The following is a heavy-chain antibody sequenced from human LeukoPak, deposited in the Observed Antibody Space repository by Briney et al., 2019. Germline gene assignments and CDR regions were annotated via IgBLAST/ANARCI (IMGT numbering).Heavy chain of an antibody. CDR1: GYTFTSCG. J-gene: IGHJ4*02. D-gene: IGHD3-3*01. CDR2: ISAYNGNT. V-gene: IGHV1-18*01. Sequence: ASVKVSCKASGYTFTSCGISWVRQAPGQGLEWMGWISAYNGNTNYAQKLQGRVTMTTDTSTSTAYMELRSLRSDDTAVYYCARGGDYDFWSGYYTGDYWGQGTLVTVSS. CDR3: ARGGDYDFWSGYYTGDY.